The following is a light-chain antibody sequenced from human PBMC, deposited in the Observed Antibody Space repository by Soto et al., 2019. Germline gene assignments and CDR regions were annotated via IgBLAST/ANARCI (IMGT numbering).Light chain of an antibody. CDR3: SSYTISITLV. V-gene: IGLV2-14*01. CDR2: DVS. J-gene: IGLJ1*01. Sequence: QSALTQPASVSGSPGQSITISCTGTSSDVGGYNYVSWYQQHPGKAPKLMIYDVSNRPSGVSNRFSGSKSGNTASLTISGLQAEDEADYYCSSYTISITLVSGTGTKLTVL. CDR1: SSDVGGYNY.